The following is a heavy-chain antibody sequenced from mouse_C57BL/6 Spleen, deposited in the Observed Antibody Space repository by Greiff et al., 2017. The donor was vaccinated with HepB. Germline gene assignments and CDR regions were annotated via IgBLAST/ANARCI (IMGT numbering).Heavy chain of an antibody. Sequence: VQLKESGAELVRPGASVKLSCTASGFNIKDDYMHWVKQRPEQGLEWIGWIDPENGDTEYASKFQGKATITADTSSNTAYLQLSSLTSEATAVYYCTPSLYCGSSWGFAYWGQGTLVTVSA. CDR1: GFNIKDDY. D-gene: IGHD1-1*01. CDR2: IDPENGDT. J-gene: IGHJ3*01. V-gene: IGHV14-4*01. CDR3: TPSLYCGSSWGFAY.